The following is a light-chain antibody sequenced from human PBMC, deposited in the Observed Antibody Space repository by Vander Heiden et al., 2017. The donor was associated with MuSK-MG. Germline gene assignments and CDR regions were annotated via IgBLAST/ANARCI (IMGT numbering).Light chain of an antibody. V-gene: IGLV1-51*01. CDR3: GTWNSNLRKV. CDR1: SSNIGSNY. CDR2: DND. J-gene: IGLJ3*02. Sequence: QSVLTQPPSVSAAPGQKVTISCSGSSSNIGSNYVSWYQHLPGAAPKLLIYDNDKRPSGIPDRFSGSKSGTSATLGITGLQTGDEADYYCGTWNSNLRKVFSGGTKLTVL.